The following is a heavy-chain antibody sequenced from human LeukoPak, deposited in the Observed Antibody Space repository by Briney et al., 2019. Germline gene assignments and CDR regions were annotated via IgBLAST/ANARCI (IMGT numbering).Heavy chain of an antibody. CDR3: AREHVVSSSFDY. CDR2: ISSSSSYI. J-gene: IGHJ4*02. CDR1: GFTFSSYS. Sequence: PGGSLRLSCAASGFTFSSYSMNWVRQAPGKGLEWVSSISSSSSYIYYADSVKGRFTISRDNAKNSLYLQMNSLRAEDTAVYYCAREHVVSSSFDYWGQGTLVTVSS. D-gene: IGHD6-6*01. V-gene: IGHV3-21*01.